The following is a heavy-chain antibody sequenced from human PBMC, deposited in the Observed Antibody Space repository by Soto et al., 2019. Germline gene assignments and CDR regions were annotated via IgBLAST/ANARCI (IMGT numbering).Heavy chain of an antibody. V-gene: IGHV1-2*02. CDR2: IDPNVGAS. J-gene: IGHJ5*02. CDR3: ARNRRAYCGGDCPWGS. Sequence: GASVKVSCKASGYNFNAYYIHWVRQAPGQGLEWMGWIDPNVGASQYAQNFQGRVTMTWDTSITTASMELSSLRSDDTAVYFCARNRRAYCGGDCPWGSWGQGTLVTVSS. CDR1: GYNFNAYY. D-gene: IGHD2-21*02.